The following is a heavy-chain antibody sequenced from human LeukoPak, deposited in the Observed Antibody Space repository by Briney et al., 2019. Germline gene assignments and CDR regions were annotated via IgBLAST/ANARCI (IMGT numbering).Heavy chain of an antibody. CDR1: GYTFTSYG. Sequence: ASVKVSCKASGYTFTSYGISWVRQAPGQGLEWMGWISAYNGNTNYAQKLQGRVTITTDTSTSTAYMELRSLRSDDTAVYYCARDLPIVATIIDAFDIWGQGTMVTVSS. CDR2: ISAYNGNT. CDR3: ARDLPIVATIIDAFDI. J-gene: IGHJ3*02. D-gene: IGHD5-12*01. V-gene: IGHV1-18*01.